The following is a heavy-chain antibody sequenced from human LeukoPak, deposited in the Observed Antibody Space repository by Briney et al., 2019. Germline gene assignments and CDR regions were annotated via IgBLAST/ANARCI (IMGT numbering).Heavy chain of an antibody. CDR3: AKTNRAYCGGDCYPGYFDY. J-gene: IGHJ4*02. Sequence: GGSLRLSCAASGFTFSNYAMSWVRQAPGKGLEWVSGISGTGDSTYYADSVKGRFTISRDNPRNTLYLQMNSLRADDTALYYCAKTNRAYCGGDCYPGYFDYWGQGTLVTVSS. D-gene: IGHD2-21*02. CDR2: ISGTGDST. CDR1: GFTFSNYA. V-gene: IGHV3-23*01.